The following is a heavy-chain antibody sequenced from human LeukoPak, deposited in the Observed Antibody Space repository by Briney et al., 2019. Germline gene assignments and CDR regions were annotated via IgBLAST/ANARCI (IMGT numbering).Heavy chain of an antibody. J-gene: IGHJ6*03. CDR3: TRGGEYQLPFYYYYMDV. D-gene: IGHD2-2*01. CDR2: IRSKAYGGTT. CDR1: GFTFGDYA. Sequence: GGSLRLSCTASGFTFGDYAMSWVRQAPGKGLEWVGFIRSKAYGGTTEYAASVKGRFTISRDDSKSIAYLQMNSLKTEDTAVYYCTRGGEYQLPFYYYYMDVWGKGTTVTVSS. V-gene: IGHV3-49*04.